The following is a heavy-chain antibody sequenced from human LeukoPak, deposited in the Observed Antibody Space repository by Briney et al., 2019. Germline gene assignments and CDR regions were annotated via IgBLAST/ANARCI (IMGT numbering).Heavy chain of an antibody. V-gene: IGHV4-59*01. Sequence: SETLSLTCTVSGGSISSYYWSWIRQPPGKGLEWIGYIYYSGSTNYNPSLKSRVTISVDTSKNQFSLKLSSVTAADTAVYYCARDGSSGRPRYYYYGMDVWGKGTTVTVSS. D-gene: IGHD3-10*01. CDR2: IYYSGST. CDR3: ARDGSSGRPRYYYYGMDV. CDR1: GGSISSYY. J-gene: IGHJ6*04.